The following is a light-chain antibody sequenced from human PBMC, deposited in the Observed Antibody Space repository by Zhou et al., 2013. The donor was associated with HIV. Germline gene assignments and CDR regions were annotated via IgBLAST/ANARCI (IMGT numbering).Light chain of an antibody. J-gene: IGKJ1*01. V-gene: IGKV2-28*01. CDR3: MQALQTPWT. CDR2: LAS. CDR1: QTLLHSNGYDY. Sequence: DIVLTQSPLSLSVTPGEPASISCKSSQTLLHSNGYDYLDWYLQKPGQSPQLLISLASNRASGVPDRFSGSGTGTDFTLKISRVEAEDVGVYYCMQALQTPWTFGQGTKVEIK.